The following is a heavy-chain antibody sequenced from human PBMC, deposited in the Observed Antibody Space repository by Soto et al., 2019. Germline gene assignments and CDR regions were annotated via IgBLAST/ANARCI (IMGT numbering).Heavy chain of an antibody. CDR1: GGSFSGYY. V-gene: IGHV4-34*01. J-gene: IGHJ4*02. Sequence: SETLSLTCAVYGGSFSGYYWSWIRQPPGKRLEWIGEINHSGSTNYNPSLKSRVTISVDTSKNQFSLKLSSVTAADTAVYYCARGLYATARQWLVALDYWGQGTLVTVSS. D-gene: IGHD6-19*01. CDR3: ARGLYATARQWLVALDY. CDR2: INHSGST.